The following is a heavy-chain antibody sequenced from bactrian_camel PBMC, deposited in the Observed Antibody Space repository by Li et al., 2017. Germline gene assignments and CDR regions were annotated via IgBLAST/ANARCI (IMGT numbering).Heavy chain of an antibody. D-gene: IGHD3*01. J-gene: IGHJ4*01. Sequence: HVQLVESGGGSVQAGGSLRLSCEVSGVTEGTNCIGWFRQDPGKEREGVATLHRDGSSTYADPVKGRFTISKDNAKNTLYLQMNSLKPEDTGLYYCAAVFVPRGMGICRRGYEYNIWGQGTQVTVS. CDR1: GVTEGTNC. V-gene: IGHV3S55*01. CDR2: LHRDGSS. CDR3: AAVFVPRGMGICRRGYEYNI.